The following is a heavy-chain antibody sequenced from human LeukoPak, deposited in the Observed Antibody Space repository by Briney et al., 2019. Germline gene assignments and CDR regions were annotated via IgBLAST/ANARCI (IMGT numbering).Heavy chain of an antibody. J-gene: IGHJ4*02. Sequence: PSETLSLTCTVSGGTISGAGYYWNWIRQPAGKGLEWIGLIYTSGSTNYNPSLKSRVTISVDTSKTQFSLKLSSVTAADTAVYYCASDSGHWGQGTLVTVSS. V-gene: IGHV4-61*02. CDR1: GGTISGAGYY. CDR2: IYTSGST. D-gene: IGHD1-14*01. CDR3: ASDSGH.